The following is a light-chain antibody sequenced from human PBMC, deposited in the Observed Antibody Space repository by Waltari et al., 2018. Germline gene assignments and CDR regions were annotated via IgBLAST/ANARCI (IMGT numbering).Light chain of an antibody. CDR1: SLRRYY. V-gene: IGLV3-19*01. J-gene: IGLJ3*02. CDR3: LSRDTTSTRV. Sequence: SSELTQDPAVSVALGQTVSITCQGDSLRRYYASWYQQRPGQAPILILYGQDNRPSGIPDRFSVSTSGNTASLTITGAQAEDEADYYCLSRDTTSTRVFGGGTRLTV. CDR2: GQD.